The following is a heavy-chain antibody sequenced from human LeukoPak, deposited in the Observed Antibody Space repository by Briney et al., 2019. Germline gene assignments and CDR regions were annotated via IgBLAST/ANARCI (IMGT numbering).Heavy chain of an antibody. J-gene: IGHJ4*02. D-gene: IGHD5-24*01. Sequence: GGSLRLSCAASGFPFNAYWMTWVRQAPGKGLEWVANIRQDGDTKYYVDSVKGRFTISRDNAMNSLYLQMNSLRAEDTAIYYRAKSLPDGTTWYGRPHFWGQGPLVTVSS. CDR3: AKSLPDGTTWYGRPHF. CDR2: IRQDGDTK. CDR1: GFPFNAYW. V-gene: IGHV3-7*03.